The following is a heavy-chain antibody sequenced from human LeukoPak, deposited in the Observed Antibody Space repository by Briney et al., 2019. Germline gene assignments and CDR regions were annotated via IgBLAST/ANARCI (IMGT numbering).Heavy chain of an antibody. V-gene: IGHV1-2*02. CDR3: ATLRRSGWYIGD. CDR2: INPNSGGT. J-gene: IGHJ4*02. Sequence: GASVKVSCKASGYTFSDYYMHWVRQAPGQRLEWMGGINPNSGGTTYAEKFQGRVTMTRDTSITTAYMELSSLRSDDTAMYYCATLRRSGWYIGDWGQGTLVTVSS. D-gene: IGHD6-19*01. CDR1: GYTFSDYY.